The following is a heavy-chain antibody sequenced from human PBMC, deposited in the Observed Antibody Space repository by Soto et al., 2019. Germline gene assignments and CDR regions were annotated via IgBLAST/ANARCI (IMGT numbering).Heavy chain of an antibody. CDR3: ARLMSVFSFDY. V-gene: IGHV4-31*03. D-gene: IGHD3-10*01. CDR2: IYYSGSH. CDR1: GGSISSGGYY. Sequence: QVQLQESGPGLVKPSQTLSLTCTVSGGSISSGGYYWSWIRQHPGKGLEWIGYIYYSGSHYYNPSLKSRFTISVDTSKNQFSLKLSSVTAADTAVYYCARLMSVFSFDYWGQGTLVTVSS. J-gene: IGHJ4*02.